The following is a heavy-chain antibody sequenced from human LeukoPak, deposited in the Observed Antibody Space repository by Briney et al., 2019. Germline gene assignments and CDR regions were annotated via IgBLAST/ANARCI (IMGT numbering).Heavy chain of an antibody. Sequence: ASVKVSCKASGYTFTSYYMHWVRQAPGQGLEWMGIINPSGGSTSYAQKFQGRVTMTRDMSTSTVYMELSSLRSEDTAVYYCARFYDSSGYPEYYFDYWGQGTLVTVSS. V-gene: IGHV1-46*01. CDR1: GYTFTSYY. D-gene: IGHD3-22*01. CDR3: ARFYDSSGYPEYYFDY. CDR2: INPSGGST. J-gene: IGHJ4*02.